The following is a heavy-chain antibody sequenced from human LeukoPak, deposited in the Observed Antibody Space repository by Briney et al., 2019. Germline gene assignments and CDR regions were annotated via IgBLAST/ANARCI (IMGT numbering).Heavy chain of an antibody. CDR3: ARGTIFGVVMHSYGMDV. D-gene: IGHD3-3*01. CDR2: IYYSGST. CDR1: GGSFSGYY. V-gene: IGHV4-59*08. Sequence: PSETLSLTCAVYGGSFSGYYWSWIRQPPGKGLEWIGYIYYSGSTNYNPSLKSRVTISVDTSKNQFSLKLSSVTAADTAVYYCARGTIFGVVMHSYGMDVWGQGTTVTVSS. J-gene: IGHJ6*02.